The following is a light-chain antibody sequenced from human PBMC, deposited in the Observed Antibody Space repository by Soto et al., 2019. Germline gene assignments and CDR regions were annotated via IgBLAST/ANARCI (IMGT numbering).Light chain of an antibody. CDR1: QDIATY. J-gene: IGKJ2*01. CDR2: DAS. CDR3: QQLYTYPHT. Sequence: DIQMTQSPSSLSASVGNRVTITCQASQDIATYLNWYQQKPGKAPNLLIYDASNLETGVPSRFSGGGSGTHFTFTISNLQPEDIATYYCQQLYTYPHTFGLGTQLQI. V-gene: IGKV1-33*01.